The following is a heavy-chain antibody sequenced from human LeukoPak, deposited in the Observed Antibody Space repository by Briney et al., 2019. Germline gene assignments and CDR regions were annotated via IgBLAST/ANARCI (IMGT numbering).Heavy chain of an antibody. Sequence: SETLSLTCTVSGGSISSGSYYWSWIRQPAGKGLEWIGRIYTSGSTNYNPSLKSRVTISVDTSKNQFSLKLSSVTAADTAAYYCARDRIAAAGLFDYWGQGTLVTVSS. CDR2: IYTSGST. V-gene: IGHV4-61*02. CDR3: ARDRIAAAGLFDY. D-gene: IGHD6-13*01. CDR1: GGSISSGSYY. J-gene: IGHJ4*02.